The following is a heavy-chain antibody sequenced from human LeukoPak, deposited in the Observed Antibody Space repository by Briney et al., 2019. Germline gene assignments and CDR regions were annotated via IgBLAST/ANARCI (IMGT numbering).Heavy chain of an antibody. V-gene: IGHV3-21*01. CDR3: ARGCGSGWGKDY. Sequence: PGGSLRLSCAASGFTFSSYSMNWVRQAPGKGLEWVSSISSSSYIYYADSVKGRFTISRDNSNNTLYLQMNSLRAEDTAVYYCARGCGSGWGKDYWGQGTLVTVSS. J-gene: IGHJ4*02. CDR1: GFTFSSYS. D-gene: IGHD6-19*01. CDR2: ISSSSYI.